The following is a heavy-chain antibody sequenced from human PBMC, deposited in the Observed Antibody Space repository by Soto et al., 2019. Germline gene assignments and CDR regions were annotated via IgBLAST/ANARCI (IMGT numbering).Heavy chain of an antibody. CDR2: VYHTGAT. CDR3: ARGGNRYSNVASGVGGFDF. V-gene: IGHV4-59*01. CDR1: GASISSSY. Sequence: EPLSLTCTVSGASISSSYWSWIRQSPERGLEWIAYVYHTGATNYNPSLKSRVTISLDTSKGQFSLNLTSLTTADTAVYFCARGGNRYSNVASGVGGFDFWGQGSLVTVSS. J-gene: IGHJ4*02. D-gene: IGHD5-12*01.